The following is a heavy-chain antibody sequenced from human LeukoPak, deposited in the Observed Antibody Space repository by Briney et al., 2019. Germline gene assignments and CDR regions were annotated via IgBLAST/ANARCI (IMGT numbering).Heavy chain of an antibody. CDR2: INPNSGGT. V-gene: IGHV1-2*02. J-gene: IGHJ6*03. Sequence: ASVKVSCKASGGTFSSYAISWVRQAPGQGLEWMGWINPNSGGTNYAQKFQGRVTMTRDTSISTAYMELSRLRSDDTAVYYCARRVGCSGGSCYSDARKYYYYYMDVWGKGTTVTISS. CDR1: GGTFSSYA. CDR3: ARRVGCSGGSCYSDARKYYYYYMDV. D-gene: IGHD2-15*01.